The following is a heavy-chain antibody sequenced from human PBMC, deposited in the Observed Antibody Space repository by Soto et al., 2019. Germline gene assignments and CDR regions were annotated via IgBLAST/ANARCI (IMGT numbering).Heavy chain of an antibody. CDR2: VSHDGSNK. J-gene: IGHJ4*02. CDR3: ARVSRAVAGFAYYFDY. CDR1: GFSFSSCA. Sequence: QVQLVESGGGVVQPGRSLRLSCAASGFSFSSCAMHWVRQAPGKGLEWVAVVSHDGSNKYYADSVKGRVTISRDNSINTVYLQRNSLGAEDTSVYYWARVSRAVAGFAYYFDYWGQGTLVTVSS. D-gene: IGHD6-19*01. V-gene: IGHV3-30-3*01.